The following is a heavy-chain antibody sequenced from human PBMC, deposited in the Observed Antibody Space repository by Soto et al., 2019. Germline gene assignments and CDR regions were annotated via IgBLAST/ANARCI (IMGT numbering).Heavy chain of an antibody. CDR1: GFIFSEQG. Sequence: QVQLVESGGGVVQPGRSLRLSCATSGFIFSEQGIHWVRQAPGKGLEWVAFMWPDGSGEVYVDSVRGRFKISRDNVKNMVFLQMESLRAEGTAVYYCVRDCESGEWNFDYWGQGTLVTVSS. CDR2: MWPDGSGE. D-gene: IGHD3-3*01. CDR3: VRDCESGEWNFDY. V-gene: IGHV3-33*01. J-gene: IGHJ4*02.